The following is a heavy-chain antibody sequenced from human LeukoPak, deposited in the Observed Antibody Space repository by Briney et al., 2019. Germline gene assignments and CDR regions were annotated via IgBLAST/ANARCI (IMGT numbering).Heavy chain of an antibody. J-gene: IGHJ6*02. Sequence: SETLSLTCTVSGGSIGTYYWSWIRQPPGKGLEWIGYIYYSGSTYYNPSLKSRVTISVDTSKNQFSLKLSSVTAADTAVYYCARDLGLYYGSGSYTKLDYYYGMDVWGQGTTVTVSS. D-gene: IGHD3-10*01. CDR2: IYYSGST. CDR3: ARDLGLYYGSGSYTKLDYYYGMDV. V-gene: IGHV4-30-4*08. CDR1: GGSIGTYY.